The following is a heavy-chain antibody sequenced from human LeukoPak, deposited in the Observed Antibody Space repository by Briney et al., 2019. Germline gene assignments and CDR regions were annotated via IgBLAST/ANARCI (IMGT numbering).Heavy chain of an antibody. CDR3: ASPLYPYSGSYLLDI. D-gene: IGHD1-26*01. V-gene: IGHV3-30-3*01. J-gene: IGHJ3*02. Sequence: GGSLRLSCAASGFTFSSYAMHWVRQAPGKGLEWVAVISYDGSNKYYADSVKGRFTISRDNSKNTLYLQMNSLRAEDTAVYYCASPLYPYSGSYLLDIWGQGTMVTVSS. CDR1: GFTFSSYA. CDR2: ISYDGSNK.